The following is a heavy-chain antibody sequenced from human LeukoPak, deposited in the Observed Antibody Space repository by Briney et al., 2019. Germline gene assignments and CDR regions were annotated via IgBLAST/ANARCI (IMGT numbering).Heavy chain of an antibody. CDR1: GGSLSTYY. Sequence: SETLSLTCTVSGGSLSTYYWSWIRQPPGKGLEWIGYIYYSGRTNYNPSLKSRVTISVDTSKNQFSLKLSSVTAADTAVYYCARGTCDVLRYFDWLSLTLDYWGQGTLVTVSS. CDR3: ARGTCDVLRYFDWLSLTLDY. J-gene: IGHJ4*02. CDR2: IYYSGRT. D-gene: IGHD3-9*01. V-gene: IGHV4-59*01.